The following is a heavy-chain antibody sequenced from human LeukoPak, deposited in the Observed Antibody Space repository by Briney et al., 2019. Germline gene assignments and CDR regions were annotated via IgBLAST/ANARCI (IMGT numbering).Heavy chain of an antibody. CDR2: IRYDGSNK. V-gene: IGHV3-30*02. Sequence: GGSLRLSCAASGFTFSSYGMHWVRQAPGKGLEWVAFIRYDGSNKYYADSVKGRFTISRDNSKNTLYLQMNSLRAEDTAVYYCARGVTGTRGLDYYYYYMDVWGKGTTVTVSS. CDR1: GFTFSSYG. D-gene: IGHD1-7*01. J-gene: IGHJ6*03. CDR3: ARGVTGTRGLDYYYYYMDV.